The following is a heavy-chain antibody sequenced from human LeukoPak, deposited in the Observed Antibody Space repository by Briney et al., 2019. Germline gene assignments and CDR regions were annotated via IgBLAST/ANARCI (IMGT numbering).Heavy chain of an antibody. CDR2: ISYNERM. Sequence: PSEILSLTCSVSGASVTSYYWNWVRQRPGKGLEWIGYISYNERMDYGPTLKSRVTMSLDTSKNQFSLKLTSVTAADTGVYYCARGYCSDDICPVFPSWGQGALVTVS. CDR1: GASVTSYY. D-gene: IGHD2-15*01. V-gene: IGHV4-59*02. J-gene: IGHJ5*02. CDR3: ARGYCSDDICPVFPS.